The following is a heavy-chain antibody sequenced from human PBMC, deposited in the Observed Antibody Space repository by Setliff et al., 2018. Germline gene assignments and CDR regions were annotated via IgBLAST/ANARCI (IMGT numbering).Heavy chain of an antibody. CDR1: GYTFTSYG. V-gene: IGHV1-18*01. CDR2: ISAYNGNT. J-gene: IGHJ6*02. Sequence: ASVKVSCKASGYTFTSYGISWVRQAPGQGLEWMGWISAYNGNTNYAQQLQGRVTMTSDTSTSTAYMELRSLRSDDTAVYYCARDKATYYDSSGYYFTSSMDVWGQGTTVTVSS. CDR3: ARDKATYYDSSGYYFTSSMDV. D-gene: IGHD3-22*01.